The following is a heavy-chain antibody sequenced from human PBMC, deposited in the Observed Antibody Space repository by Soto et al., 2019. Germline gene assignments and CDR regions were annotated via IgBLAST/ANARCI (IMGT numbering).Heavy chain of an antibody. J-gene: IGHJ6*02. CDR1: GGSFSGYY. CDR2: INHSGST. D-gene: IGHD3-16*01. CDR3: ARALRRGKLNRLAYYYGMDV. V-gene: IGHV4-34*01. Sequence: SETLSLTGAVYGGSFSGYYWSWIRQPPGKGLEWIGEINHSGSTNYNPSLKSRVTISVDTSKNQFSLKLSSVTPADTALYYCARALRRGKLNRLAYYYGMDVWGQGTTVTVS.